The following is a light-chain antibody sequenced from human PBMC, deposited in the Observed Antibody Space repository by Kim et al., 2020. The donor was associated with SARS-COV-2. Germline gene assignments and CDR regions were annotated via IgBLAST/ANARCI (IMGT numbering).Light chain of an antibody. CDR1: SSNIGSNT. CDR3: AAWDDSLNGGV. CDR2: SNN. Sequence: ELTQPPSASGTPGQRVTISCSGSSSNIGSNTVNWYQQLPGTAPKLLIYSNNQRPSGVPDRFSGSKSGTSASLAISGLQSEDEADYYCAAWDDSLNGGVFGGGTQLTVL. J-gene: IGLJ3*02. V-gene: IGLV1-44*01.